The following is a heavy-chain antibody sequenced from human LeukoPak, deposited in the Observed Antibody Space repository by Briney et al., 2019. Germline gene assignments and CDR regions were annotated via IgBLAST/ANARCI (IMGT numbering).Heavy chain of an antibody. CDR1: RDSFTSYW. J-gene: IGHJ3*02. D-gene: IGHD1-26*01. V-gene: IGHV5-51*01. Sequence: GESLKISCKDSRDSFTSYWIAWVRQMPGKGLEWMGIIYPADSDVNYSPTFRGQVTISADKSISTAYLQWSSLKASDTAMYYCARAGLVGTTTGAFDIWGQGTMVTVSS. CDR2: IYPADSDV. CDR3: ARAGLVGTTTGAFDI.